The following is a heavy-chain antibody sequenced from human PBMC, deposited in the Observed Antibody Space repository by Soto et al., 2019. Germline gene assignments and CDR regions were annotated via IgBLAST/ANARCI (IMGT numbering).Heavy chain of an antibody. J-gene: IGHJ3*02. D-gene: IGHD3-16*01. V-gene: IGHV1-69*01. Sequence: QVQLVQSGAEVKKPGSSVKVSCKASGGTFSSYAISWVRQAPGQGLEWMGGIIPIFGTANYAQKFQGRVTINADESTSTAYMVLGSLRSEDTAVYYCARLVWGPDAFAIWGQGTMVNGSS. CDR2: IIPIFGTA. CDR1: GGTFSSYA. CDR3: ARLVWGPDAFAI.